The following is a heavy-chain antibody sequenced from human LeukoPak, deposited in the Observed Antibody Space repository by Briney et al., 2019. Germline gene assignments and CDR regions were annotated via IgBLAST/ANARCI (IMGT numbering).Heavy chain of an antibody. CDR3: ARVLYVAAAGDY. Sequence: SETLSLTCAVYGGSFSGYYSSWIRQPPGKGLEWIGEINHSGSTNYNPSLKSRVTISVDTSKNQFSLKLSSVTAADTAVYYCARVLYVAAAGDYWGQGTLVTVSS. V-gene: IGHV4-34*01. J-gene: IGHJ4*02. CDR1: GGSFSGYY. CDR2: INHSGST. D-gene: IGHD6-13*01.